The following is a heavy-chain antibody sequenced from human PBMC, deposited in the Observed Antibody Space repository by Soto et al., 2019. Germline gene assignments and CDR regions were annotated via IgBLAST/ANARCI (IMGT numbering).Heavy chain of an antibody. CDR3: ARGGWTTYYSPFFDY. CDR2: IYWDDDK. CDR1: GFSLSSNGVG. Sequence: QITLKESGPTLVKPTQTLTLTCTFSGFSLSSNGVGVGWIRQPPGKALEWLALIYWDDDKRYSPSLKSRLTITKDTSKNQVVLTLTKLDTVETATYYCARGGWTTYYSPFFDYWGQGTLVTVSS. V-gene: IGHV2-5*02. J-gene: IGHJ4*02. D-gene: IGHD3-10*01.